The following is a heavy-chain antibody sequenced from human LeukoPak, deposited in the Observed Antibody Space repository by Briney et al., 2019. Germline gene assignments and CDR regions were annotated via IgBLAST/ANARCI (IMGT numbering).Heavy chain of an antibody. Sequence: GGSLRLSCAACIFTFSSYSMNWVRQAPGKGLEWVSSISSSSSYIYYADSMKGRFTTYRDNAKNSLYLQMNSLRAEDTAVYYCARDIVVVPAAMRVDYYYMDVWGKGTTVTVS. CDR3: ARDIVVVPAAMRVDYYYMDV. CDR1: IFTFSSYS. D-gene: IGHD2-2*01. CDR2: ISSSSSYI. V-gene: IGHV3-21*01. J-gene: IGHJ6*03.